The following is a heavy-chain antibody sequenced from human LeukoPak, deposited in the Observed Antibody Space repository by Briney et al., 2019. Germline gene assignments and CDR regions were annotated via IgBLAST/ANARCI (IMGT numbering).Heavy chain of an antibody. Sequence: SETLSLTCAVSGASISGSGYYLGWIRQPPGTGLEWIGNIYYTGSTYYNASLQSRVTISIDTSKNQFSLRLNSMTAADTAMYYCVKSGGYGLIDYWGQGTLVTVSS. D-gene: IGHD1-26*01. CDR3: VKSGGYGLIDY. CDR2: IYYTGST. CDR1: GASISGSGYY. V-gene: IGHV4-39*01. J-gene: IGHJ4*02.